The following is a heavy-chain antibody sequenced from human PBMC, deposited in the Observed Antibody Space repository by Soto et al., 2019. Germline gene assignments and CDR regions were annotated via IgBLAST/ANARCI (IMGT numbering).Heavy chain of an antibody. D-gene: IGHD6-19*01. CDR2: IYYSGST. Sequence: SETLSLTCTVSGGSISSYYWSWIRQPPGKGLEWIGYIYYSGSTNYNPSLKSRVTISVDTSKNQFSLKLSSVTAADTAVYYCARAQYSSGWSIYFDYWGQGTLVTVSS. J-gene: IGHJ4*02. CDR3: ARAQYSSGWSIYFDY. CDR1: GGSISSYY. V-gene: IGHV4-59*01.